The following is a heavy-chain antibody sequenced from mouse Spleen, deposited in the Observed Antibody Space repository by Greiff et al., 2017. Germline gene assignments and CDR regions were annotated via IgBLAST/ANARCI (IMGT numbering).Heavy chain of an antibody. CDR3: AREWTAY. Sequence: VKLVESGPGLVQPSQSLSITCTVSGFSLTGYGVHWVRQSPGKGLEWLGVIWSGGSTDYNAAFISRLSISKDNSKRPVFFKLNSLQADDTAIYYGAREWTAYWGQGTLVTVSA. D-gene: IGHD1-3*01. CDR1: GFSLTGYG. CDR2: IWSGGST. J-gene: IGHJ3*01. V-gene: IGHV2-2*01.